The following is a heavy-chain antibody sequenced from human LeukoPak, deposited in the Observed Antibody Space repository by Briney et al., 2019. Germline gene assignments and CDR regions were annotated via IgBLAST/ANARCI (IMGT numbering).Heavy chain of an antibody. V-gene: IGHV3-23*01. J-gene: IGHJ4*02. D-gene: IGHD2-8*01. Sequence: GGSLRLSCVTSGFSFSDSVMSWVRQAPGKGLEWLSAISGDADVTYYAASVKGRFTISRDNSWNTVYLQMNSLRAEDTATYYCAKVGYCSNNCFRTHDYWGQGALVTVSS. CDR3: AKVGYCSNNCFRTHDY. CDR2: ISGDADVT. CDR1: GFSFSDSV.